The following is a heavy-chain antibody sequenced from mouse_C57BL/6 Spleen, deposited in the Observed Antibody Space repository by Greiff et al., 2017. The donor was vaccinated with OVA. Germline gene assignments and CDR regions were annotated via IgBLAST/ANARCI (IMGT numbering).Heavy chain of an antibody. J-gene: IGHJ2*01. CDR1: GYAFSSSW. V-gene: IGHV1-82*01. D-gene: IGHD2-2*01. CDR2: IYPGDGDT. Sequence: VKLMESGPELVKPGASVKISCKASGYAFSSSWMNWVKQRPGKGLEWIGRIYPGDGDTNYNGKFKGKATLTADKSSSTAYMQLSSLTSEDSAVYFCARWGGYDDGDYFDYWGQGTTLTVSS. CDR3: ARWGGYDDGDYFDY.